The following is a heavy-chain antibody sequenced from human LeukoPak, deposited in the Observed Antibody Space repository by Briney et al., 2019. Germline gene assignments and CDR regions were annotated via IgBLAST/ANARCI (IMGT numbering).Heavy chain of an antibody. CDR2: ISDSGSPI. J-gene: IGHJ4*02. D-gene: IGHD2-2*01. V-gene: IGHV3-48*01. Sequence: GGSLRLSCAASGFSFSGHSMTWVRQAPGRGLEWVAFISDSGSPIYYADSVRGRFTISRDNADNSLYLQMNSLRAEDSAVYLCARNKRASQYYFDYWGQGALVTVSS. CDR1: GFSFSGHS. CDR3: ARNKRASQYYFDY.